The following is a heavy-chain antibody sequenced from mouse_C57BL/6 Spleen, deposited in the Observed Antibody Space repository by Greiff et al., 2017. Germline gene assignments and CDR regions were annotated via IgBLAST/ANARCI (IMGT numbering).Heavy chain of an antibody. V-gene: IGHV7-3*01. CDR3: ARYSHSNLGSYFDV. J-gene: IGHJ1*03. Sequence: EVQLVESGGGLVQPGGSLSLSCAASGFTFTDYYMSWVRQPPGKALEWLGFIRYKANGYTTEYSASVKGRFTISRDNSQSILYLQMNALRAEDSATYDCARYSHSNLGSYFDVWGTGTTVTVSS. D-gene: IGHD2-5*01. CDR1: GFTFTDYY. CDR2: IRYKANGYTT.